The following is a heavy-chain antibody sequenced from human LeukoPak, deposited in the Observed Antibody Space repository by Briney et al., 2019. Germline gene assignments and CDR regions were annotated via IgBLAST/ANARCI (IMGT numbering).Heavy chain of an antibody. V-gene: IGHV3-7*01. CDR1: GFIVSSNY. CDR2: IQEDGSEK. CDR3: ARVRTAFFDP. Sequence: GGSLRLSCAASGFIVSSNYMSWVRQAPGKGLEWVGSIQEDGSEKYYVDSVKGRFTVSRDNAKNSLYLQMNSLRAEDTAVYFCARVRTAFFDPWGQGTLVTVSS. D-gene: IGHD3-3*02. J-gene: IGHJ5*02.